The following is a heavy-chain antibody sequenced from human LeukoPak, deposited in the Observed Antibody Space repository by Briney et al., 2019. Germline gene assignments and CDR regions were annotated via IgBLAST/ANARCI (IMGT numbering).Heavy chain of an antibody. CDR1: GGSISSYY. Sequence: SETLSLTCTVSGGSISSYYWSWIRQPPGKGLEWIGYIYYSGSTNYNPSLKSRVTISVDTSKNQFSLKLSSVTAADTAVYYCARLPLRYFDPPDFWGQGTLVTVSS. CDR3: ARLPLRYFDPPDF. V-gene: IGHV4-59*08. J-gene: IGHJ4*02. D-gene: IGHD3-9*01. CDR2: IYYSGST.